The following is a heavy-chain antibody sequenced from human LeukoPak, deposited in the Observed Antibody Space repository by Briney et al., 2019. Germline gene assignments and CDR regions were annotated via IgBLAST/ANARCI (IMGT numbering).Heavy chain of an antibody. J-gene: IGHJ4*02. D-gene: IGHD4-17*01. V-gene: IGHV1-18*04. Sequence: ASVTVSCTASGYTFTSYGISWVRQAPAQGLEWMGWISAYNGNTNYAQILQGRVTMTTDTSTSTAYMELRSLRSDDTAVYYCARAHGDYVGNYFDYWGQGTLVTVSS. CDR2: ISAYNGNT. CDR3: ARAHGDYVGNYFDY. CDR1: GYTFTSYG.